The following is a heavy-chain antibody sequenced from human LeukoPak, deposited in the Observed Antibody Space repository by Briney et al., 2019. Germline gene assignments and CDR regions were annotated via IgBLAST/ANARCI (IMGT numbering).Heavy chain of an antibody. CDR2: IYHSGST. CDR1: GGSIISGGYS. V-gene: IGHV4-30-2*01. D-gene: IGHD4-17*01. CDR3: ARAGRLRLFDY. J-gene: IGHJ4*02. Sequence: SETLSLTCAVSGGSIISGGYSWSWIRQPPGKGLEWIGYIYHSGSTYYNPSLKSRVTISVDRSKNQFSLKLSSVTAADTAVYYCARAGRLRLFDYWGQGTLVTVSS.